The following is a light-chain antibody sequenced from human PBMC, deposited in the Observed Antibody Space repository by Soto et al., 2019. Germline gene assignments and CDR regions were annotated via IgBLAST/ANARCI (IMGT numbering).Light chain of an antibody. V-gene: IGLV1-44*01. Sequence: QSVLTQAPSASGTPGQRVTISCSGSSSNIGTNTVYWYQQLPGTAPKLLIYSNNQRPSGVPDRFSGSKSGTSASLAISGLQSEDEADYYCAAWDDSMNEVFGTGTKVTVL. CDR2: SNN. CDR1: SSNIGTNT. J-gene: IGLJ1*01. CDR3: AAWDDSMNEV.